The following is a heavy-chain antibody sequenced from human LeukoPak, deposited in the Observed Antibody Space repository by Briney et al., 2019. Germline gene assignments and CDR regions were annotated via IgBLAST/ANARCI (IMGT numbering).Heavy chain of an antibody. D-gene: IGHD3-3*01. Sequence: GGSLRLSCAASGFTFSSYSMNWVRQAPGKGLEWVSSISSSSSYIYYADSVKGRFTISRDNAKNSLYLRMNSLRAEDTAVYYCASSGIDFWSGYSYWYFDLWGRGTLVTVSS. CDR1: GFTFSSYS. CDR2: ISSSSSYI. CDR3: ASSGIDFWSGYSYWYFDL. V-gene: IGHV3-21*04. J-gene: IGHJ2*01.